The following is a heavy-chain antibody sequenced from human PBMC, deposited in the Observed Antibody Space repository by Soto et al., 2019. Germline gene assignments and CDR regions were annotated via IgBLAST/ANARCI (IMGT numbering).Heavy chain of an antibody. CDR1: GGTVRNYA. Sequence: QVHLVQSGAEVKKPGSSVRVSCKSSGGTVRNYALNWVRQARGQGLEWMGGIIPISGTTNYAQKFQDRVTITADESTSTAYMELSRLRSDDTAVYFCARDEGDDSSGYYDVNYWGQGTLVTVSS. CDR2: IIPISGTT. CDR3: ARDEGDDSSGYYDVNY. D-gene: IGHD3-22*01. J-gene: IGHJ4*02. V-gene: IGHV1-69*01.